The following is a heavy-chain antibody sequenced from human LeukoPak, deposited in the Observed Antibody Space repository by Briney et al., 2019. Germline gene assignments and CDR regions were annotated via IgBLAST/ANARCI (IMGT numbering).Heavy chain of an antibody. CDR2: IRGSGDST. V-gene: IGHV3-23*01. D-gene: IGHD3-9*01. Sequence: GGSLRLSCAASGFTFSSYAMSWVRQAPGKGREWVSAIRGSGDSTYYADSVKGRFTISRDNSKNTLYLQMNSLRAEDTAVYYCAREVQHHEILTGWTNTYFFDYWGQGTLVTVSS. CDR3: AREVQHHEILTGWTNTYFFDY. CDR1: GFTFSSYA. J-gene: IGHJ4*02.